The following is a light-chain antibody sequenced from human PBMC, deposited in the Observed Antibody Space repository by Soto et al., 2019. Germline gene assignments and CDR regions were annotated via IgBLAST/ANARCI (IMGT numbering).Light chain of an antibody. CDR3: QQLNTYPIT. CDR1: QGISSF. CDR2: AAS. Sequence: DIQLTQSPSFLSASVGDRVTITCRASQGISSFLAWYQQNPGKAPKLLIYAASALQSGVPSRFSGSGSGTDFTLTISSLQPEDFATYYCQQLNTYPITFGGGTKVEVK. V-gene: IGKV1-9*01. J-gene: IGKJ4*01.